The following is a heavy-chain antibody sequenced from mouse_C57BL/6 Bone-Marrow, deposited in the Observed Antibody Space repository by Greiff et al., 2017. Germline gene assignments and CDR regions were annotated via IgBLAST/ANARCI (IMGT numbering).Heavy chain of an antibody. CDR3: ARERWLPYDMDY. CDR2: IYPSDSET. J-gene: IGHJ4*01. V-gene: IGHV1-61*01. D-gene: IGHD2-3*01. CDR1: GYTFTSYW. Sequence: QVQLQQPGAELVRPGSSVKLSCKASGYTFTSYWMDWVKQRPGQGLEWIGNIYPSDSETHYNQKFKDKATLTVDKSSSTAYMQLSSLTSEDSAVYDCARERWLPYDMDYWGQGTSVTVSS.